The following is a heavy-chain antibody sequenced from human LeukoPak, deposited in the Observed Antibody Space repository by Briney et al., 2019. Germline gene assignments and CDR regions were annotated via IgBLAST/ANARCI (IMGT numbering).Heavy chain of an antibody. CDR1: GFTFNRCW. CDR3: AKDSTYSSGWYHY. Sequence: GGSLRLSCVVSGFTFNRCWMNWVRQAPGKGLEWVSAISGSGGSTYYADSVKGRFTISRDNSKNTLYLQMNSLRAEDTAVYYCAKDSTYSSGWYHYWGQGTLVTVSS. V-gene: IGHV3-23*01. D-gene: IGHD6-19*01. CDR2: ISGSGGST. J-gene: IGHJ4*02.